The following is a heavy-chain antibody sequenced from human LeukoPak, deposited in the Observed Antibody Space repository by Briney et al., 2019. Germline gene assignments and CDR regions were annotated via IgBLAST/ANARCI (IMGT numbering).Heavy chain of an antibody. V-gene: IGHV3-23*01. J-gene: IGHJ4*02. D-gene: IGHD6-13*01. CDR3: ARDSRDGSSWYELFDY. Sequence: GGSLRLSCAAAGFTFSYYAMSWVRQAPGKGLEWVSAISGSGGITYYADSVKGRFTISRDNSKNTLYLQMNSLRAEDTAVYYCARDSRDGSSWYELFDYWGQGTLVTVSS. CDR1: GFTFSYYA. CDR2: ISGSGGIT.